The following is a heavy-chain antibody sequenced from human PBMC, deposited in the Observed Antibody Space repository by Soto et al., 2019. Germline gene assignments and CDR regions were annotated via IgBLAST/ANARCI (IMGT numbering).Heavy chain of an antibody. CDR2: VFHSGNS. CDR1: GGSVSSDNS. V-gene: IGHV4-4*02. Sequence: SETLSLTCAVSGGSVSSDNSWTWVRQPPGKRLEWIGEVFHSGNSNSNPSLKSRVTMSVDKSKNQFSLRLNSVTAADTAVYYCERRQRFDFWSSYSYSNHGLDVWGQGTKVTVSS. J-gene: IGHJ6*02. D-gene: IGHD3-3*01. CDR3: ERRQRFDFWSSYSYSNHGLDV.